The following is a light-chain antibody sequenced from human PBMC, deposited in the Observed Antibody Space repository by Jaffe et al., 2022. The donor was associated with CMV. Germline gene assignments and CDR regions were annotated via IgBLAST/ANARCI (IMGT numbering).Light chain of an antibody. CDR3: QQYDSSPRYT. Sequence: EIVLTQSPGTLSLSPGERATLSCRANQSVISSYLAWYQQKPGQAPRLLIYGASSRATGIPDRFSGSGSGTDFTLTISRLEPEDFAVYYCQQYDSSPRYTFGQGTKLES. CDR1: QSVISSY. V-gene: IGKV3-20*01. CDR2: GAS. J-gene: IGKJ2*01.